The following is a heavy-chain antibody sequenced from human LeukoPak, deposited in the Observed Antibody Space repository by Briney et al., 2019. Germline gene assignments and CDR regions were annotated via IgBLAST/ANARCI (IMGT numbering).Heavy chain of an antibody. J-gene: IGHJ4*02. V-gene: IGHV3-30-3*01. Sequence: GVSLRLSCAASGFTFSSYAMHWVSQAPGKGLVGVAVISYDGSNKYYADSVKGRFTISRDNSKNTLYLNTNSLRAEDTAVYYCAGGTQGGLLWFGEPFDYWGQGTLVTVSS. CDR3: AGGTQGGLLWFGEPFDY. CDR1: GFTFSSYA. CDR2: ISYDGSNK. D-gene: IGHD3-10*01.